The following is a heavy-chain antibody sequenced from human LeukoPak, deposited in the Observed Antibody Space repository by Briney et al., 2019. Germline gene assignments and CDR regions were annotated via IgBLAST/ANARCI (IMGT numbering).Heavy chain of an antibody. CDR2: IYYSGSI. CDR3: ARATDIFYGMDV. D-gene: IGHD3-9*01. Sequence: TLSLTCTVSGGSISSGSYYWSWIRQPPGKGLEWIGYIYYSGSINYNPSLKSRVTISLDTSKNQFSLKVSSVTAADTAVYYCARATDIFYGMDVWGQGTTVTVSS. V-gene: IGHV4-61*01. CDR1: GGSISSGSYY. J-gene: IGHJ6*02.